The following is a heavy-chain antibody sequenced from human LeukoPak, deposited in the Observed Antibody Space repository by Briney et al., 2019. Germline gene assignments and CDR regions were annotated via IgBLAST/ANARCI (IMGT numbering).Heavy chain of an antibody. J-gene: IGHJ4*02. D-gene: IGHD6-19*01. Sequence: SGGSLRLSCVVSGFTFRYYAMNWVRKAPGKGLGWVSGISGSGDNTYYADSVKGRFAISRDDSKNTLYLQMDSLRAEDTALYYCAKDLYSSGLYYFDYWGQGTLVTVSS. CDR1: GFTFRYYA. V-gene: IGHV3-23*01. CDR2: ISGSGDNT. CDR3: AKDLYSSGLYYFDY.